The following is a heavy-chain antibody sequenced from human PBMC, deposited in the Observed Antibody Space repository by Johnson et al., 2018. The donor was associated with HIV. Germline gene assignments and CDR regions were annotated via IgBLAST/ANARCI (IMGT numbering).Heavy chain of an antibody. V-gene: IGHV3-33*06. D-gene: IGHD3-10*01. CDR1: GFTFRSYG. CDR3: AKQGGSRLHLWVDAFDI. CDR2: IWYDGSNK. Sequence: VLLVESGGGLVQPGRSLRLSCAASGFTFRSYGMHWVRQAPGMVLEWVAVIWYDGSNKYYADSVKGRFTRSIDNSKNTLYLQRNGLRAEDTAVYYCAKQGGSRLHLWVDAFDIWGQGTMFTVSS. J-gene: IGHJ3*02.